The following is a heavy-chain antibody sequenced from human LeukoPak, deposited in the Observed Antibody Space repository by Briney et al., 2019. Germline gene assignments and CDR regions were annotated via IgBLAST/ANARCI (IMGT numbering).Heavy chain of an antibody. CDR1: GFTSSSYW. Sequence: GGSLRLSCAASGFTSSSYWMSWVRQAPGKGLEWVANIKQDGSEKYYVDSVKGRFTISRDNAKNSLYLQMNSLRAEDTAVYYCARDRGSSGWYEFDSQGQGTLVTVSS. CDR3: ARDRGSSGWYEFDS. V-gene: IGHV3-7*01. CDR2: IKQDGSEK. J-gene: IGHJ4*02. D-gene: IGHD6-19*01.